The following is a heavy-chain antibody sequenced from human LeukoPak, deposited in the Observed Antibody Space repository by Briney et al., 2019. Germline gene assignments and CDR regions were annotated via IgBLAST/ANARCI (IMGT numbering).Heavy chain of an antibody. CDR2: ISGSGGST. D-gene: IGHD3-22*01. CDR3: AKTYYYDSSGYPGPFQH. V-gene: IGHV3-23*01. Sequence: GGSLRLSCAASGFTFSSYAMSWVREAPGKGLEWVSAISGSGGSTYYADSVKGRFTISRDNSKNTLYLQMNSLRAEDTAVYYCAKTYYYDSSGYPGPFQHWGQGTLVTVSS. J-gene: IGHJ1*01. CDR1: GFTFSSYA.